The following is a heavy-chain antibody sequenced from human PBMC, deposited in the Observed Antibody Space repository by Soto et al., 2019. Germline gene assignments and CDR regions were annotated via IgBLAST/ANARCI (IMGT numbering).Heavy chain of an antibody. CDR3: ARGRGSTGYLGREHYFDY. J-gene: IGHJ4*02. D-gene: IGHD2-2*01. V-gene: IGHV3-66*01. CDR1: GFSVTNNY. CDR2: IDIGGNT. Sequence: EVQVVESGGGLVQPGGSLRLSCAASGFSVTNNYMNWVRQAPGKGLEWVSIIDIGGNTHYADYVKDRFTISRDNSRNTLYLHMDSLRAEDTAVYYCARGRGSTGYLGREHYFDYWGQGTLVTVSP.